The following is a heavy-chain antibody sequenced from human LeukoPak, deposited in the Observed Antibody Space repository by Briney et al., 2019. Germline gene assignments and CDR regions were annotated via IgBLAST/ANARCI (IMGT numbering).Heavy chain of an antibody. CDR1: GFTFGNYC. J-gene: IGHJ4*02. CDR2: INQDGSEK. D-gene: IGHD1/OR15-1a*01. V-gene: IGHV3-7*01. Sequence: GGSLRLSCAVSGFTFGNYCMSWVRQAPGKGLEWVANINQDGSEKYYVDSVKGRFTISRDNAKNSLYLQMNSLRAEDTAVYYCARDRTPCLYWGQGTLVTVSS. CDR3: ARDRTPCLY.